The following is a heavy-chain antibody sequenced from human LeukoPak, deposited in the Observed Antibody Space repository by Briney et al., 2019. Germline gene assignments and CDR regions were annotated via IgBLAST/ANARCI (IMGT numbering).Heavy chain of an antibody. CDR1: GFTFSSYA. V-gene: IGHV3-30-3*01. D-gene: IGHD2-15*01. CDR3: AKGRSSVVVASSDY. J-gene: IGHJ4*02. CDR2: ISFDGINE. Sequence: PGGSLRLSCAASGFTFSSYAMHWVRQAPGKGLEWVAVISFDGINEYYADSVKGRFTISRDNSKNTLYLQMNSLRAEDTALYYCAKGRSSVVVASSDYWGQGTLVTVSS.